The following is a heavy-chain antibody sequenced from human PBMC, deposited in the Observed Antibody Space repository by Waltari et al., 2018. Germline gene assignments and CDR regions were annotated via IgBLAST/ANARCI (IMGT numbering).Heavy chain of an antibody. CDR3: AKGGQDSGYYYSD. CDR1: GFTFSSYA. CDR2: TTASGGGT. Sequence: EVQLLESGGGLVQPGGSLRLSCAASGFTFSSYAMSWVRQAPGKGLEWVSATTASGGGTDYTDSVKGRFTISRDNSKNTVYLQMNSLRAEDTAIYYCAKGGQDSGYYYSDWGQGTLVTVSS. V-gene: IGHV3-23*01. J-gene: IGHJ4*02. D-gene: IGHD3-22*01.